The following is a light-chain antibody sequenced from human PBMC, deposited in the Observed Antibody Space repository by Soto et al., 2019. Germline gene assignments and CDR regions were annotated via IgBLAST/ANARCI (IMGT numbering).Light chain of an antibody. CDR2: EVR. CDR3: SSYTTTSTLV. Sequence: QSALTQPASVSGSPGQSITISCTGTNRDVGCYNVVSWHQHRPADAPKLIISEVRNRPSGISYRFTGSKSGNTASLTISGLQAEDEADYYCSSYTTTSTLVFGGGTKLTVL. V-gene: IGLV2-14*01. J-gene: IGLJ3*02. CDR1: NRDVGCYNV.